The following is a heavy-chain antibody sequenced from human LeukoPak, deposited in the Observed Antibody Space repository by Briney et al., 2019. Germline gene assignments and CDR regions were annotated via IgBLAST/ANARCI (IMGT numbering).Heavy chain of an antibody. D-gene: IGHD3-22*01. CDR1: GFTFSNYA. J-gene: IGHJ3*02. Sequence: GGSLRLSCAASGFTFSNYAMHWVRQAPDRGLEWLAVVSPDGNNKYYADSVKDRFTISRDVSKNALYLEVNSLRPEDTAVYYCARGTYSSGRCDVFDIWGQGTMVTVSS. V-gene: IGHV3-30-3*01. CDR2: VSPDGNNK. CDR3: ARGTYSSGRCDVFDI.